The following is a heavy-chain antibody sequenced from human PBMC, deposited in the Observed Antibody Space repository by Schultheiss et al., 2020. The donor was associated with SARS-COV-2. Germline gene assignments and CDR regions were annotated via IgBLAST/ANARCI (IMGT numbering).Heavy chain of an antibody. J-gene: IGHJ5*02. CDR2: IYYSGST. CDR1: GGSISSGGYY. D-gene: IGHD3-10*01. V-gene: IGHV4-31*03. Sequence: SQTLSLTCTVSGGSISSGGYYWSWIRQHPGKGLEWIGYIYYSGSTYYNPSLKSRVTISVDTSKNQFSLKLSSVTAADTAVYYCARVGLLWFGEPGQFDPWGQGTLVTVSS. CDR3: ARVGLLWFGEPGQFDP.